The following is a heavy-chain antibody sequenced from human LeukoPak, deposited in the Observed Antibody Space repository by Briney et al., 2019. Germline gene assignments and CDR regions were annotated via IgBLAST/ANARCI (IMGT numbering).Heavy chain of an antibody. Sequence: SETPSLTCTVSGGSNSSSSYYWGWIRQPPGKGLEWIGSIYYSGSTYYNPSLKSRVTISVDTSKNQFSLKLSSVTAADTAVYYCARRASGWPFDIWGQGTMVTVSS. CDR3: ARRASGWPFDI. CDR1: GGSNSSSSYY. V-gene: IGHV4-39*01. D-gene: IGHD6-19*01. CDR2: IYYSGST. J-gene: IGHJ3*02.